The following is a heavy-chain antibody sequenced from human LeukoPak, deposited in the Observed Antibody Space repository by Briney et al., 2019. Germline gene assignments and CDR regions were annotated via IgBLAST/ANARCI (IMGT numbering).Heavy chain of an antibody. Sequence: ASVKVSCKASGYTFTSYYMHWVRQAPGQGLEWMGIINPSGGSTSYAQKFQGRVSMTRDMSTSTVYMELSSLRSQDTAVYYCAKDRSPRFLEWLFPHGAYRQWGQGTLVTVSS. CDR3: AKDRSPRFLEWLFPHGAYRQ. J-gene: IGHJ4*02. D-gene: IGHD3-3*01. CDR2: INPSGGST. V-gene: IGHV1-46*01. CDR1: GYTFTSYY.